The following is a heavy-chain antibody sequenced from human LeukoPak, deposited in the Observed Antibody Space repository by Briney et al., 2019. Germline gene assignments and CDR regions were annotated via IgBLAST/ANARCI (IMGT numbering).Heavy chain of an antibody. CDR2: ISGSGGST. Sequence: GGSLRLSCAASGFTFSSYAMSWVRQAPGKGLEWVSAISGSGGSTYYADSVKGRFTISRDNSKNTLYLQMNSLRAEDTAVYYCAGQKGGDSSGYLHPPIDYWGQGTLVTVSS. J-gene: IGHJ4*02. CDR1: GFTFSSYA. CDR3: AGQKGGDSSGYLHPPIDY. V-gene: IGHV3-23*01. D-gene: IGHD3-22*01.